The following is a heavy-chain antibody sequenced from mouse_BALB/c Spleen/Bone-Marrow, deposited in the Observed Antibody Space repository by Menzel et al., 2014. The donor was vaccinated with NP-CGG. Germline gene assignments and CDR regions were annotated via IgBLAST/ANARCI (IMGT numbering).Heavy chain of an antibody. CDR1: GYSFXSYW. CDR2: IDPSDSET. CDR3: AREAGYYYAMDY. J-gene: IGHJ4*01. D-gene: IGHD2-2*01. Sequence: VKLVESGPQLVRPGASVKISCKASGYSFXSYWMHWVKQRPGQGLEWIGMIDPSDSETRLNQKFKDKATLTVDKSSSTAYMQLSSPTSEDSAVYYCAREAGYYYAMDYWGQGTSVTVSS. V-gene: IGHV1S126*01.